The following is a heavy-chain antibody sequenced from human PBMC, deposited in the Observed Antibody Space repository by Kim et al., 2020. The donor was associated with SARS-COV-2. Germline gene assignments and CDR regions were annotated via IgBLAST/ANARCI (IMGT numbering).Heavy chain of an antibody. CDR2: ISSNSGSTI. Sequence: GGSLRLSCEASGFTFSRFGMNWVRQAPGQGLEWISFISSNSGSTITYDDSVKGRFTTSRDNGNNLLYLKMNSLTDDDTAVYYCGRDEDGNFDFDFWGQGT. CDR3: GRDEDGNFDFDF. CDR1: GFTFSRFG. J-gene: IGHJ4*02. V-gene: IGHV3-48*02.